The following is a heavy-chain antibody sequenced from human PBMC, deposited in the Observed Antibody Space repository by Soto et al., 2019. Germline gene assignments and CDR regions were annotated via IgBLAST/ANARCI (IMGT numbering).Heavy chain of an antibody. CDR3: VMVDNYITPTQQDV. J-gene: IGHJ6*02. CDR2: ISPYTGNT. D-gene: IGHD5-12*01. CDR1: GYIFVNYG. V-gene: IGHV1-18*01. Sequence: QVQLVQSGDQVKKPGASVKVSCKASGYIFVNYGIAWVRQAPGQGLEWMGWISPYTGNTHSATQVQGRLTMTTDTYTSTAYMDLGSRTSDDTAVYYCVMVDNYITPTQQDVWGQGTTVTVSS.